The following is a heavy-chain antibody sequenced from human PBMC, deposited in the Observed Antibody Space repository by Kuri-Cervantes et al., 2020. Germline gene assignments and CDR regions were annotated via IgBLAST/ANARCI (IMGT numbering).Heavy chain of an antibody. V-gene: IGHV3-21*04. J-gene: IGHJ4*02. Sequence: GGSLRLSCAASGFTFDDYTMHWVRQAPGKGLEWVSSISSSSSYIYYADSVKGRFTISRDKSKSTLYIQMNSLRVEDTAVYYCAKSQLLMTESFDLYYFDYWGQGTLVTVSS. CDR2: ISSSSSYI. D-gene: IGHD3-9*01. CDR3: AKSQLLMTESFDLYYFDY. CDR1: GFTFDDYT.